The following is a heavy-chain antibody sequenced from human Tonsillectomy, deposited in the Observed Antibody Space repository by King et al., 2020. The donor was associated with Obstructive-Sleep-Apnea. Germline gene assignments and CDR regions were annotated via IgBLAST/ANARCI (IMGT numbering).Heavy chain of an antibody. CDR2: ISWNSGSI. D-gene: IGHD6-13*01. J-gene: IGHJ4*02. V-gene: IGHV3-9*01. CDR1: GFSFDDYA. CDR3: AKGGYRSSWN. Sequence: VQLVESGGGLVQPGRSLRLSCAASGFSFDDYAMHWVRQPPGKGLEWVSCISWNSGSIGYADSVKGRFTISRDNAKNSLYLQMNSLRAEDTAFYYCAKGGYRSSWNWGQGTLVTVSS.